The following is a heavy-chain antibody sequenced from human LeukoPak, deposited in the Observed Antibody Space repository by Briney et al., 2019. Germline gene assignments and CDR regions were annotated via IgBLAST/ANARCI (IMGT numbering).Heavy chain of an antibody. CDR3: AREENSSSWYEEYYYYYYYMDV. J-gene: IGHJ6*03. V-gene: IGHV4-61*02. CDR1: GGSISSGSYY. CDR2: IYTSGST. Sequence: PSETLSLTCTASGGSISSGSYYWSWIRQPAGKGLEWIGRIYTSGSTNYNPSLKSRVTISVDTSKNQFSLKLSSVTAADTAVYYCAREENSSSWYEEYYYYYYYMDVWGKGTTVTVSS. D-gene: IGHD6-13*01.